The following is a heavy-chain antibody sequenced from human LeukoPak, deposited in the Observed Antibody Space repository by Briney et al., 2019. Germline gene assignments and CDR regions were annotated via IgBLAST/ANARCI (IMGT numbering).Heavy chain of an antibody. J-gene: IGHJ3*01. Sequence: PGGSLRLSCAASGFTLSNNFMSRVRQAPGQGLEWVSLISGGGGTYYAASVKGRFTISRGNSENSLYLQMNSLRSEDTAAYYCARVVDSTRAFHVWGQGTLVIVSS. CDR3: ARVVDSTRAFHV. CDR2: ISGGGGT. D-gene: IGHD2-21*01. V-gene: IGHV3-66*01. CDR1: GFTLSNNF.